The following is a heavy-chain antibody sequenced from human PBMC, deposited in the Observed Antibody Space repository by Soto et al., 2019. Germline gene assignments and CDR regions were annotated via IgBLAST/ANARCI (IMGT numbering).Heavy chain of an antibody. CDR3: ARLSAMVPNPGYYFDY. V-gene: IGHV4-31*03. J-gene: IGHJ4*02. D-gene: IGHD3-10*01. CDR1: GGSISSGGYY. Sequence: PSETLSLTCTVSGGSISSGGYYWSWIRQHPGKGLEWIGYIYYSGSTYYNPSLKSRVTISVDTSKNQFSLKLSSVTAADTAVYYCARLSAMVPNPGYYFDYWGQGTLVTVS. CDR2: IYYSGST.